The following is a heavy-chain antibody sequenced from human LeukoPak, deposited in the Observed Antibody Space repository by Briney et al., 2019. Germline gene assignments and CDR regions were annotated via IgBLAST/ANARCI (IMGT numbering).Heavy chain of an antibody. CDR3: AKDGNIAAAGTLFDY. CDR2: ISGSGGST. D-gene: IGHD6-13*01. Sequence: GGSLRLSCAASGFTFSSYAMSWVRQAPGKGLEWVSAISGSGGSTYYADSVKGRFTISRDNSKNTLYLQMNSLRVEDTAVYYCAKDGNIAAAGTLFDYWGQGTLVTVSS. CDR1: GFTFSSYA. J-gene: IGHJ4*02. V-gene: IGHV3-23*01.